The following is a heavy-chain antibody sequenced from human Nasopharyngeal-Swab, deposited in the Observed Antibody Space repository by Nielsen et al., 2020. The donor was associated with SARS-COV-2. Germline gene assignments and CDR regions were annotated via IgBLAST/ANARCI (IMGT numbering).Heavy chain of an antibody. V-gene: IGHV1-2*06. Sequence: ASVKVSCKASGYTFTGNFMHWVRQAPGQGLEWMGRINPNSGGTKFAQKFQGRVTLTRDPSISTAYMELSRLRSDDTAVYYCARDLSNTGDALDIWGQGTLVTVSS. J-gene: IGHJ3*02. CDR2: INPNSGGT. D-gene: IGHD1/OR15-1a*01. CDR3: ARDLSNTGDALDI. CDR1: GYTFTGNF.